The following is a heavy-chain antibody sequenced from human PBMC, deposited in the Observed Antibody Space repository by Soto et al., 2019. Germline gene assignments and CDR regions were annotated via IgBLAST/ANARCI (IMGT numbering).Heavy chain of an antibody. CDR3: ARGVVVAATSYYYYMDV. CDR2: MNPNSGNT. Sequence: VASVKVSCKASGYTFTSYDINWVRQATGQGLEWMGWMNPNSGNTGYAQKFQGRVTMTRNTSISTAYMELSSLRSEDTAVYYCARGVVVAATSYYYYMDVWGKGTTVTVSS. CDR1: GYTFTSYD. D-gene: IGHD2-15*01. V-gene: IGHV1-8*01. J-gene: IGHJ6*03.